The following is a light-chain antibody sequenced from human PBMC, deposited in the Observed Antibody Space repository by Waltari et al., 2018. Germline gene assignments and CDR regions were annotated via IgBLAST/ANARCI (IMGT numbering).Light chain of an antibody. J-gene: IGLJ3*02. CDR1: SSNIGSNA. V-gene: IGLV1-44*01. CDR3: AAWDDSLSGSWV. CDR2: SNT. Sequence: QSVLTQPASASGTPGQTVTISCFGSSSNIGSNAVNWYQQPPGTAPKLLIYSNTQRPSGVPDRFSGSTSGTSASLAISGLQSEDEANYYCAAWDDSLSGSWVFGGGTKLTVL.